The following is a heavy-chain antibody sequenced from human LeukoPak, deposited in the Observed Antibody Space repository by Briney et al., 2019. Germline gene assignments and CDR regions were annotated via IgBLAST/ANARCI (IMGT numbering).Heavy chain of an antibody. D-gene: IGHD2-2*01. Sequence: GGSLRLSCAVSGITLSNYGMSWVRQAPGKGLEWVAGISGSGGSTNYADSVKGRFTISRDNAKNSLYLQMNSLRAEDTAVYYCARDLSMPRGDYWGQGTLVTVSS. CDR1: GITLSNYG. V-gene: IGHV3-23*01. CDR3: ARDLSMPRGDY. J-gene: IGHJ4*02. CDR2: ISGSGGST.